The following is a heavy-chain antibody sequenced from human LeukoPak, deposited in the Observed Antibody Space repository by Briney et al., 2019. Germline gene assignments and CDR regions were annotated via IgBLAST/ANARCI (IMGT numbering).Heavy chain of an antibody. V-gene: IGHV3-48*03. Sequence: GGSLRLSCAASGFTFSSNAMNWVRQAPGKGLEWVSYIRSSGSTINYADSVKGRFTISRDNAKNPLYLQMNSLRAEDTAVYYCAREMATIRGSYVDFWYQGNLVTVSS. CDR1: GFTFSSNA. J-gene: IGHJ4*02. D-gene: IGHD5-24*01. CDR3: AREMATIRGSYVDF. CDR2: IRSSGSTI.